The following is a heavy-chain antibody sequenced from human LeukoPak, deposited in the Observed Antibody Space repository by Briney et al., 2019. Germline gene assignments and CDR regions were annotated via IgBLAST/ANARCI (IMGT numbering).Heavy chain of an antibody. CDR3: ARTMYYYDSSGYYLGAFDI. CDR1: GGSISSGGYY. V-gene: IGHV4-31*03. D-gene: IGHD3-22*01. J-gene: IGHJ3*02. CDR2: IYYSGST. Sequence: PSETLSLTCTVSGGSISSGGYYWSWIRQHPGKGLEWIGYIYYSGSTYYNPSPKSRATIPVDTSKNQFYLKLSSVTAAETAVYYCARTMYYYDSSGYYLGAFDIWGQGTMVTVSS.